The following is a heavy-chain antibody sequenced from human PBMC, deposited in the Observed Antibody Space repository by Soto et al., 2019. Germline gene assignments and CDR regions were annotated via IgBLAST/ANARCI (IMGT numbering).Heavy chain of an antibody. CDR2: IYYSGST. J-gene: IGHJ3*02. D-gene: IGHD1-1*01. Sequence: SETLSLTCTVSGGSISSGDYYWSWIRQPPGKGLEWIGYIYYSGSTYYNPSLKSRVTISVDTSKNQFSLKLSSVTAADTAVYYCDRDYIQLERTDDFDIWGQGTMVTVSS. CDR3: DRDYIQLERTDDFDI. V-gene: IGHV4-30-4*01. CDR1: GGSISSGDYY.